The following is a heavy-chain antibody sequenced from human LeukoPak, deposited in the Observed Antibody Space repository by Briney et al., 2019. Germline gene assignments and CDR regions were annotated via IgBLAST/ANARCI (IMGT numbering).Heavy chain of an antibody. CDR1: GFTFSSYA. J-gene: IGHJ3*02. Sequence: PGGSLRLSCAASGFTFSSYAMNWVRQAPGKGLEWVSSISSSSSYIYYADSVKGRFTISRDNAKNSLYLQMNSLRAEDTAVYYCARDLRHNMGDAFDIWGQGTMVTVSS. V-gene: IGHV3-21*01. CDR2: ISSSSSYI. CDR3: ARDLRHNMGDAFDI. D-gene: IGHD2/OR15-2a*01.